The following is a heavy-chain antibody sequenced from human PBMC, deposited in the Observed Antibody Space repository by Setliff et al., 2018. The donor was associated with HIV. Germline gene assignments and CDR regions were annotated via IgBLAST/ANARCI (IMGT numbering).Heavy chain of an antibody. J-gene: IGHJ4*02. V-gene: IGHV4-39*07. CDR1: GGSISRSTYY. D-gene: IGHD2-15*01. CDR3: AAQDLAEVRWYYMDY. CDR2: LSSNGNS. Sequence: PSETLSLTCTVSGGSISRSTYYWGWIRQPPGKGLEWIGALSSNGNSYYNPSYKSRVTISIDSSKNLFSLRLNSLTAADTAVYYCAAQDLAEVRWYYMDYWGQGAPVTVSS.